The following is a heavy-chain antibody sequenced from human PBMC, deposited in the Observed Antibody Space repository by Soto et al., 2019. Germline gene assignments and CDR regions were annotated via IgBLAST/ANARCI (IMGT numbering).Heavy chain of an antibody. CDR3: ARDGDSSGWYGWFDP. D-gene: IGHD6-19*01. Sequence: ASVKVSCKASGYTFTSYGISWVRQAPGQGLEWMGWISAYNGNTNYAQKLQGRVTMTTDTSTSTAYMELRSLRSDDTAVYYCARDGDSSGWYGWFDPWGQGTLVTVSS. CDR1: GYTFTSYG. V-gene: IGHV1-18*01. CDR2: ISAYNGNT. J-gene: IGHJ5*02.